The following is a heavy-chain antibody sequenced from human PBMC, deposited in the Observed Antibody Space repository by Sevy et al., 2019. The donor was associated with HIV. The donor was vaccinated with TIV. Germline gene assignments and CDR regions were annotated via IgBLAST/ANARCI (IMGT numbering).Heavy chain of an antibody. CDR3: ATGREYYDENSGYFDY. V-gene: IGHV1-24*01. Sequence: ASVKVSCKISGYRLSELSMHWVRQAPGKGLEWMGRFDPEDGEIIYAQKFQGRVTVTEETSTDTAYMEPSRLRSEDTAVYYCATGREYYDENSGYFDYWGPGTLVTVSS. CDR2: FDPEDGEI. D-gene: IGHD3-22*01. J-gene: IGHJ4*02. CDR1: GYRLSELS.